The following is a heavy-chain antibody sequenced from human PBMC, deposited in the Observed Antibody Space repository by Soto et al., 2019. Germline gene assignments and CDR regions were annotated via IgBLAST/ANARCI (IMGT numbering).Heavy chain of an antibody. CDR1: ELTFSSFW. D-gene: IGHD2-8*01. CDR3: AKSPMVRTFHYGMDV. Sequence: EVQVVESGGGLVQPGGSLRVSCAASELTFSSFWMSWVRQAPGKELEWVADINEDGTEKYYADAVKGRFTISRDNAKNSLYLQMNNLRAGDTAVYFCAKSPMVRTFHYGMDVWGQGTTVTVSS. CDR2: INEDGTEK. V-gene: IGHV3-7*05. J-gene: IGHJ6*02.